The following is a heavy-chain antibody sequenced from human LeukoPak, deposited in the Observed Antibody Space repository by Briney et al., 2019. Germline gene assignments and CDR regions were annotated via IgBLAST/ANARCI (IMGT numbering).Heavy chain of an antibody. D-gene: IGHD3-22*01. V-gene: IGHV3-21*05. CDR2: IDTDSVHI. J-gene: IGHJ3*01. Sequence: GGSLRLSCATSGFIFTYYTMNWVRRAPGKGLEWISYIDTDSVHIFYADSVKGRFTVSRDNAKKSHYLQMSSLRAEDTAVYYCVISHTSMMAVVKGGGFDVWGQGTMVTVSS. CDR3: VISHTSMMAVVKGGGFDV. CDR1: GFIFTYYT.